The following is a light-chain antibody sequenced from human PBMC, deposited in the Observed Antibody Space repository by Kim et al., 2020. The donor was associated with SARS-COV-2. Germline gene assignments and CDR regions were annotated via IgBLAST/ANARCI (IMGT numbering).Light chain of an antibody. Sequence: ASIKLTCTLSSGHSSYAIAWHQQQPEKGPRYLMKVNSDGSHSKGDGIPDRFSGSSSGAERYLTSSSLQSEDEADYYCQTWGTGIRVFGGGTKLTVL. CDR1: SGHSSYA. CDR3: QTWGTGIRV. J-gene: IGLJ3*02. CDR2: VNSDGSH. V-gene: IGLV4-69*01.